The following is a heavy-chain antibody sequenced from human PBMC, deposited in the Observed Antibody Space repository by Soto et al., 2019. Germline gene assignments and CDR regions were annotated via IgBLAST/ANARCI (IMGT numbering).Heavy chain of an antibody. D-gene: IGHD3-10*01. Sequence: ASVKVSCKASGDTYTSYYIHWVRQAPGQGLGWMGTFNPSGGGTFYAQKFQGRVTMTTDTSTSTGYMELRSLRSDDTAVYYCARRGVLPDYWGQGTLVTVSS. J-gene: IGHJ4*02. CDR3: ARRGVLPDY. V-gene: IGHV1-46*01. CDR1: GDTYTSYY. CDR2: FNPSGGGT.